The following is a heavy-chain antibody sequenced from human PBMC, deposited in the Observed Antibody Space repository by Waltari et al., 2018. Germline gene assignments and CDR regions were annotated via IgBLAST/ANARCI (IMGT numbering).Heavy chain of an antibody. CDR1: GGSIYTTSYY. Sequence: QLHLQESGAGLLKPSETLSLTCTVSGGSIYTTSYYWGWIRRPPGKGLEWSGTIDYSGSAHYNPALKSRVTISIDTSKNQFSLEMRSVTAADTSIYYCARRNRVMDAFDIWGQGTMVTVSA. CDR2: IDYSGSA. CDR3: ARRNRVMDAFDI. J-gene: IGHJ3*02. D-gene: IGHD2-21*01. V-gene: IGHV4-39*01.